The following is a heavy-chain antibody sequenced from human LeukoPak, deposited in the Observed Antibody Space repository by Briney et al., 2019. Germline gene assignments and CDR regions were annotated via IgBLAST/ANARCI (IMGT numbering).Heavy chain of an antibody. CDR3: AIDNRVRCSSSIHGMDV. CDR2: INHSGST. CDR1: GGSFSGNY. J-gene: IGHJ6*04. V-gene: IGHV4-34*01. Sequence: SETLSLNCAVYGGSFSGNYWSWIRPPPGKGLEWMGEINHSGSTHYNPTLHSRFTRSVDPSKSQFPLKLGSVNAADKGVYHCAIDNRVRCSSSIHGMDVWGEGTTVSVSS. D-gene: IGHD6-13*01.